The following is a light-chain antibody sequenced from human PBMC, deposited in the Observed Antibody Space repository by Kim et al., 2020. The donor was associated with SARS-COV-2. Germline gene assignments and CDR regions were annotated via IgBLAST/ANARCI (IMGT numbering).Light chain of an antibody. CDR1: QNVDAW. J-gene: IGKJ1*01. V-gene: IGKV1-5*03. CDR3: QQYNLYST. CDR2: RAS. Sequence: DIQMTQSPSTLSASIGDRVTITCRASQNVDAWLAWYQQKPGQAPKLLISRASVIQDGVPSRFSGSGSGTEFTLTIYSLQPDDLATYYCQQYNLYSTFGQGTKVDIK.